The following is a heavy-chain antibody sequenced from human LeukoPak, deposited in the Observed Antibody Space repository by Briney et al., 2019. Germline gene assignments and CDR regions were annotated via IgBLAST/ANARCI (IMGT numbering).Heavy chain of an antibody. CDR2: ISSSSSYI. Sequence: GGSLRLSCAASGFTFSSYSMNWVRQAPGRGLEWVSSISSSSSYIYYADSVKGRFTISRDNAKNSLYLQMNSLRAEDTAVYYCARGRDYVLPINYWGQGTLVTVSS. V-gene: IGHV3-21*01. J-gene: IGHJ4*02. CDR3: ARGRDYVLPINY. CDR1: GFTFSSYS. D-gene: IGHD3-16*01.